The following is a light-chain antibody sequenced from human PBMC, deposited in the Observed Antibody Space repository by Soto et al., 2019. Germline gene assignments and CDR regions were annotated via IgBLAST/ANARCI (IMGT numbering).Light chain of an antibody. Sequence: DIQMTQSPSTLSASVGDRVTITCRASQSISAWLAWYQQKPGKAPKLLIYDASNLESGVPSRFNGSRSETEFTLTIRNLQPDDFATYYCQQYNSFPWTFGLGTKVDI. J-gene: IGKJ1*01. CDR3: QQYNSFPWT. V-gene: IGKV1-5*01. CDR2: DAS. CDR1: QSISAW.